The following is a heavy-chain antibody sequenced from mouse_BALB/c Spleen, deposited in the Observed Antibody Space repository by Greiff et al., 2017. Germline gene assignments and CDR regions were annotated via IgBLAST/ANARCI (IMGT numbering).Heavy chain of an antibody. CDR2: ISSGGSYT. Sequence: EVQLVESGGGLVKPGGSLKLSCAASGFTFSSYAMSWVRQTPEKRLEWVATISSGGSYTYYPDSVKGRFTISRDNAKNTLYLQMSSLRSEDTAMYYCARRATGWYFDVWGAGTTVTVSS. J-gene: IGHJ1*01. CDR3: ARRATGWYFDV. V-gene: IGHV5-9-3*01. D-gene: IGHD6-1*01. CDR1: GFTFSSYA.